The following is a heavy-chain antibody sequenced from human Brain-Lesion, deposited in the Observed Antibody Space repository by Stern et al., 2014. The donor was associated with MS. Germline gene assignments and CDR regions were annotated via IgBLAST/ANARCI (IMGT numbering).Heavy chain of an antibody. CDR2: IYYSGNT. J-gene: IGHJ5*02. V-gene: IGHV4-39*01. Sequence: QVQLVQSGPGLVKPSETLSLTCTVAGGSVSSTSYAWAWIRPPPGKGLEWIGTIYYSGNTYYSPSLKSRLTISLDTSKNQFSLQLRSVTAADTAVYYCAGEEDIRYCSGGSCTGNWFDPWGQGTLVTVSS. CDR1: GGSVSSTSYA. D-gene: IGHD2-15*01. CDR3: AGEEDIRYCSGGSCTGNWFDP.